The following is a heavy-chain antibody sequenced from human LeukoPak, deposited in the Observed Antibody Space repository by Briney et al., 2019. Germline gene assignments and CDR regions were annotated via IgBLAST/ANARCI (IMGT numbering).Heavy chain of an antibody. J-gene: IGHJ3*02. CDR1: GYTFTSYY. CDR3: ARDWGYCSGGSCYRGAFDI. CDR2: INPSDGST. D-gene: IGHD2-15*01. V-gene: IGHV1-46*01. Sequence: ASVKVSCKASGYTFTSYYIHWVRQAPGQGLEWMGLINPSDGSTSYAQKFQGRLTMTRDMSTSTVYMELSSLRSEDTAVYYCARDWGYCSGGSCYRGAFDIWGQGTMVTVSS.